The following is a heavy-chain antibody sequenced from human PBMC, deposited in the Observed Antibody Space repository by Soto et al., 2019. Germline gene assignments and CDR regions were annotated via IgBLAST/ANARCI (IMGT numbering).Heavy chain of an antibody. CDR2: VTPSTGGT. V-gene: IGHV1-2*02. J-gene: IGHJ4*02. Sequence: QVHLVQSGAEVKTPGASLKVSCKASGYTFADYHIHWVRQAPGEGLEWMGWVTPSTGGTNYAPKFQGRVTMTSDTATSTADMELSGLRSDDTAVYYGARDATSNWYTYIDMWGQGTLVTVSA. CDR3: ARDATSNWYTYIDM. D-gene: IGHD6-13*01. CDR1: GYTFADYH.